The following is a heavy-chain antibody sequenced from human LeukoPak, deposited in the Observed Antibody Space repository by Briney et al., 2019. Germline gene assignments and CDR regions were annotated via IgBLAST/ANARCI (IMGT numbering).Heavy chain of an antibody. CDR2: IRYDGSNK. J-gene: IGHJ4*02. CDR3: AKVARWELDY. CDR1: GFTFSSYW. V-gene: IGHV3-30*02. Sequence: GGSLRLSCAASGFTFSSYWMSWVRQAPGKGLEWVAFIRYDGSNKYYADSVKGRFTISRDNSKNTLYLQMNSLRAEDTAVYYCAKVARWELDYWGQGTLVTVSS. D-gene: IGHD1-26*01.